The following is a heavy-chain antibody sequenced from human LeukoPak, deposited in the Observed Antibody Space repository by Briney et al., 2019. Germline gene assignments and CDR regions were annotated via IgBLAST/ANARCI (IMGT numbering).Heavy chain of an antibody. CDR1: GGSISSYY. D-gene: IGHD3-22*01. Sequence: PSETLSLTCTVSGGSISSYYWSWIRQPPGKGLEWIGSMYNSGSTNYNPSLRSRVTISVDTSKNQFSLKLSSVTAADTAVYYCARAYYYASSAFDIWGQGTMVTVSS. CDR3: ARAYYYASSAFDI. CDR2: MYNSGST. J-gene: IGHJ3*02. V-gene: IGHV4-59*08.